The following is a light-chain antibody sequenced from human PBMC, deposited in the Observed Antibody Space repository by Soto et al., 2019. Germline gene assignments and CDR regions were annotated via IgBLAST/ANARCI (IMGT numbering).Light chain of an antibody. CDR2: EVS. V-gene: IGLV2-14*01. Sequence: QSALTQPASVSASPGQSITISCTGTSSDVGGYNYVSWYQQHPGKAPKLMIFEVSNRPSGVSNRFSGSKSGNTASLTISGLQAEDEADYFCISYTSGSTLWVFGGGTKVTVL. CDR1: SSDVGGYNY. J-gene: IGLJ3*02. CDR3: ISYTSGSTLWV.